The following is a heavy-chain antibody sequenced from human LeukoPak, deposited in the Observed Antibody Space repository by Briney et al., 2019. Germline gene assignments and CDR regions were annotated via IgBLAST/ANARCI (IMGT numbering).Heavy chain of an antibody. D-gene: IGHD3-22*01. CDR3: ARDDSSGVDY. CDR2: INPSGGST. Sequence: ASVKVSCKASGYTFTSYYMHWVRQAPGQGLEWMGIINPSGGSTSYAQKFQGRVTISVDTSKNQFSLKLSSVTAADTAVYYCARDDSSGVDYWGQGTLVTVSS. J-gene: IGHJ4*02. CDR1: GYTFTSYY. V-gene: IGHV1-46*01.